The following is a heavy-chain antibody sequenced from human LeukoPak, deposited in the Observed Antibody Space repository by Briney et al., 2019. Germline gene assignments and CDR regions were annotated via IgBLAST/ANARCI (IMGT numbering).Heavy chain of an antibody. Sequence: SVKVSCKASGGTFSSYAISWVRQAPGQGLEWMGGIIPIFGTANYAQKFQGRVTITADESTSTAYMELSSLRSEDTAVYYCARVAARSFYYSYYMDVWGKGTTVTVSS. CDR3: ARVAARSFYYSYYMDV. CDR2: IIPIFGTA. J-gene: IGHJ6*03. V-gene: IGHV1-69*01. CDR1: GGTFSSYA. D-gene: IGHD6-6*01.